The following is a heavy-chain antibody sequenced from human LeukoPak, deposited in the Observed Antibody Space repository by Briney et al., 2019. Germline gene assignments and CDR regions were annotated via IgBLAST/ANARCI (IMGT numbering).Heavy chain of an antibody. CDR3: ARLSAATIYYFDY. CDR2: IFPGDSDT. V-gene: IGHV5-51*01. D-gene: IGHD2-2*02. Sequence: GESLKISCKGSGYSFTTYWIGWVRQMPGKGLEWMGIIFPGDSDTIYSPSFQGQVAISADKSINTAYLQWSSLKASDTAMYYCARLSAATIYYFDYWGQGTLVTVSS. J-gene: IGHJ4*02. CDR1: GYSFTTYW.